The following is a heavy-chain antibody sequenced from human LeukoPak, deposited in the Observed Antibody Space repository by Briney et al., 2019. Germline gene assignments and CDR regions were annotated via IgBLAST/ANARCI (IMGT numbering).Heavy chain of an antibody. D-gene: IGHD3-16*02. CDR3: ARVDFGDLSAYYFDH. CDR1: GLTVSSTY. Sequence: GGSLRLSCEVSGLTVSSTYMTWVRQAPGKGLEWVSVFYTSRTTYYADSVQGRFIISRDNFKNTLYLQMNSLRAEDTAVYFCARVDFGDLSAYYFDHWGQGALVTVSS. J-gene: IGHJ4*02. CDR2: FYTSRTT. V-gene: IGHV3-66*01.